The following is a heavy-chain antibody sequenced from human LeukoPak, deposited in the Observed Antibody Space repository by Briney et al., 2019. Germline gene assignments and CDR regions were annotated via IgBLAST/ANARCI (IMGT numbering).Heavy chain of an antibody. J-gene: IGHJ2*01. V-gene: IGHV4-4*08. D-gene: IGHD6-13*01. CDR3: ATSYSRNPYWYFDL. CDR1: GGSISDYH. Sequence: SETLSLTCTVSGGSISDYHWTWIRQPPGKALEYIGYIYNRGTTYYNPSLKSRVTISVDTSKNQFSLKLSSVTAADTAVYYCATSYSRNPYWYFDLWGRGTLVTVSS. CDR2: IYNRGTT.